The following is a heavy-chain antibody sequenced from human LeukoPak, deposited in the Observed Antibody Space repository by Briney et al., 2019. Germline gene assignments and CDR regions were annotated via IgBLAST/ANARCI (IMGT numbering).Heavy chain of an antibody. CDR1: GFTFSSYW. CDR2: INSDGSST. CDR3: AKSGYNRFDY. D-gene: IGHD5-24*01. V-gene: IGHV3-74*01. Sequence: GGSLRLSCAASGFTFSSYWMHWVRQAPGKGLVWVSRINSDGSSTTYADSVKGRFTISRDNSKNTLYLQMNSLRAEDTAVYYCAKSGYNRFDYWGQGTLVTVSS. J-gene: IGHJ4*02.